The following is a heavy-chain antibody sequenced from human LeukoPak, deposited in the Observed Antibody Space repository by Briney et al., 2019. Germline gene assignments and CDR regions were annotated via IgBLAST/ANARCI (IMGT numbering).Heavy chain of an antibody. CDR1: FYSISSGYY. D-gene: IGHD3-3*01. Sequence: SETLSLTCTVSFYSISSGYYWGWIRQPPGKGLEWIGSIYHSGSTYYNPSLKSRVTISVDTSKNQFSLKLSSVAAADTAVYYCARTYYDFWSGPGGSYYFDYWGQGTLVTVSS. J-gene: IGHJ4*02. CDR3: ARTYYDFWSGPGGSYYFDY. CDR2: IYHSGST. V-gene: IGHV4-38-2*02.